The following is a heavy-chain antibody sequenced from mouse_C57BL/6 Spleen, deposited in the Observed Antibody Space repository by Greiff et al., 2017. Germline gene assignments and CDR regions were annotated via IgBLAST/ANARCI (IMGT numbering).Heavy chain of an antibody. Sequence: QVQLKQSGAELMKPGASVKLSCKATGYTFTGYWIEWVKQRPGHGLEWIGEILPGSGSTNYNEKFKGKATFTADTSSNTAYMQLSSLTTVDSAIYYGARRRFISTVVAGYFDYWGQGTTLTVSS. CDR1: GYTFTGYW. J-gene: IGHJ2*01. V-gene: IGHV1-9*01. CDR3: ARRRFISTVVAGYFDY. CDR2: ILPGSGST. D-gene: IGHD1-1*01.